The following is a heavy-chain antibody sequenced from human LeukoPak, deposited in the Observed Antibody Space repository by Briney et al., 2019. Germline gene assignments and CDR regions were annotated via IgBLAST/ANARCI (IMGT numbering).Heavy chain of an antibody. V-gene: IGHV1-2*04. CDR3: ARDGESSSSGFDY. CDR1: GGTFSSYA. Sequence: ASVKVSCKASGGTFSSYAISWVRQAPGQGLEWMGWINPNSGGTNYAQKFQGWVTMTRDTSISTAYMELSRLRSDDTAVYYCARDGESSSSGFDYWGQGTLVTVSS. D-gene: IGHD6-6*01. J-gene: IGHJ4*02. CDR2: INPNSGGT.